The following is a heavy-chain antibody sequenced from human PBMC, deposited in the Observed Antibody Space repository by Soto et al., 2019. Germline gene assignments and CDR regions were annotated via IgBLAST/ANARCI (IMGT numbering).Heavy chain of an antibody. Sequence: ASVEVSCKASGYTFTGYGISWVRQAPGQGLEWMGWINPNSGGTNYAQKFQGRVTMTRDTSISTAYMELSRLRSDDTAVYYCARDSAGVISFGVVTPTNWFDPWGQGTLVTVSS. CDR2: INPNSGGT. J-gene: IGHJ5*02. V-gene: IGHV1-2*02. CDR1: GYTFTGYG. D-gene: IGHD3-3*01. CDR3: ARDSAGVISFGVVTPTNWFDP.